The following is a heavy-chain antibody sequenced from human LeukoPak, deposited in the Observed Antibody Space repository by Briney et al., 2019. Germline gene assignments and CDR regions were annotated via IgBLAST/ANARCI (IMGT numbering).Heavy chain of an antibody. Sequence: PGGSLRLSCAASGFTFSSYAMNWVRQAPGKGLEWVSAISGSGGSTYYADSVKGRFTISRDNSKNTLYLQMNSLRAEDTAVHYCAKGDYSNYVRSYSDYWGQGALVTVSS. CDR2: ISGSGGST. V-gene: IGHV3-23*01. J-gene: IGHJ4*02. D-gene: IGHD4-11*01. CDR3: AKGDYSNYVRSYSDY. CDR1: GFTFSSYA.